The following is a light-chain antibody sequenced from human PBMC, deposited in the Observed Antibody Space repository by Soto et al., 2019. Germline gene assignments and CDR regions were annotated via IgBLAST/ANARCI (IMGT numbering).Light chain of an antibody. J-gene: IGLJ1*01. V-gene: IGLV1-44*01. CDR2: STN. CDR3: AAWDDSLNGSYV. Sequence: QSVLTQPPSASGTPGQRVTISCSGSTSNIGSNTVNWYQQLPGTAPKLLIYSTNQRPSGVPDRFSGSRSGTSASLAISGLQSEDQADYYCAAWDDSLNGSYVFGPGTKLTVL. CDR1: TSNIGSNT.